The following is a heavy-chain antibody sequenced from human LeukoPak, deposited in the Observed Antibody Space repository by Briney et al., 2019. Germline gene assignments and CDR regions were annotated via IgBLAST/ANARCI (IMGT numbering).Heavy chain of an antibody. CDR2: INPSGGST. CDR1: GYTFTGYY. CDR3: ARWPRGADAFDI. J-gene: IGHJ3*02. V-gene: IGHV1-46*01. D-gene: IGHD3-10*01. Sequence: ASVKVSCKASGYTFTGYYMHWVRQAPGQGLEWMGIINPSGGSTSYAQKFQGRVTMTRDMSTSTVYMELSSLRSEDTAVYYCARWPRGADAFDIWGQGTMVTVSS.